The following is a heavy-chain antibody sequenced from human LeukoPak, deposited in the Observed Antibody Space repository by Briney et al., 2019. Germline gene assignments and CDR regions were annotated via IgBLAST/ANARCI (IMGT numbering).Heavy chain of an antibody. V-gene: IGHV1-18*01. D-gene: IGHD3-22*01. Sequence: ASVKVSCKASGYTFTDYGISWVRQAPGQGFEWMGWISTLNGNTHYAQKFQDRVTMTTDTSTSTAYMELRSLRSDATAVYYYARGDDSSWYCGGVCDYWGQGTLVTVSS. J-gene: IGHJ4*02. CDR3: ARGDDSSWYCGGVCDY. CDR1: GYTFTDYG. CDR2: ISTLNGNT.